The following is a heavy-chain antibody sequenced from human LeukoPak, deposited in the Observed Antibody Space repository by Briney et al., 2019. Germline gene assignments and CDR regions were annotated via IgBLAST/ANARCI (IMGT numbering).Heavy chain of an antibody. J-gene: IGHJ5*02. CDR1: GFTFSSYA. D-gene: IGHD2-15*01. Sequence: GGSLRLSCAASGFTFSSYAMHWVRQAPGKGLEYVSAISSNGGSTYYANSVKGRFTISRDNSKNTLYLQMGSLRAEDMAVYYCAREQRYCSGGSCYDWFDPWGQGTLVTVSS. V-gene: IGHV3-64*01. CDR2: ISSNGGST. CDR3: AREQRYCSGGSCYDWFDP.